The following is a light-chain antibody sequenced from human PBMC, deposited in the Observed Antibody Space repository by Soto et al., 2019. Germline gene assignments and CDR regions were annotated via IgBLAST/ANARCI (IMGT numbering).Light chain of an antibody. V-gene: IGLV1-40*01. CDR3: CSYAGSSTFEV. CDR2: GNS. CDR1: SSNIGAGYD. Sequence: QSVLTQPPSVSGAPGQRVTISCTGSSSNIGAGYDVHWYQQLPGTAPKLLIYGNSNRPSGVPDRFSGSKSGTSASLAITGLQAEDEADYYCCSYAGSSTFEVFGGGTKLTVL. J-gene: IGLJ3*02.